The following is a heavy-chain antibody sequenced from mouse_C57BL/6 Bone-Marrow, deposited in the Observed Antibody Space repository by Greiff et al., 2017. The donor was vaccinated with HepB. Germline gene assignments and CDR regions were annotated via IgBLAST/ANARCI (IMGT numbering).Heavy chain of an antibody. CDR3: ARKERDGYPWFAY. V-gene: IGHV1-81*01. CDR2: IYPRSGNT. J-gene: IGHJ3*01. Sequence: QVQLKESGAELARPGASVKLSCKASGYTFTSYGISWVKQRTGQGLEWIGEIYPRSGNTYYNEKFKGKATLTADKSSSTAYMELRSLTSEDSAVYFCARKERDGYPWFAYWGQGTLVTVSA. CDR1: GYTFTSYG. D-gene: IGHD2-3*01.